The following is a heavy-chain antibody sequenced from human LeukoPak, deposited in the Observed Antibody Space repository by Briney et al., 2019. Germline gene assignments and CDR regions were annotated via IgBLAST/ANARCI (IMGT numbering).Heavy chain of an antibody. Sequence: GGSLRLSCAASGFSLSSYAMSWVRQAPGKGLERVSGISGSGGRTYYADSVKGRFTISRDKSKNTLYLQMNSLRAEDTAVYYCAKAAGYDILTGLNWFDPWGQGTLVTVSS. J-gene: IGHJ5*02. V-gene: IGHV3-23*01. CDR1: GFSLSSYA. CDR3: AKAAGYDILTGLNWFDP. CDR2: ISGSGGRT. D-gene: IGHD3-9*01.